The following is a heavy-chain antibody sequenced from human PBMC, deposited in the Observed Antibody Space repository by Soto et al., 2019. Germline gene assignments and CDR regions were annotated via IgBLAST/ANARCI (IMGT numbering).Heavy chain of an antibody. D-gene: IGHD3-10*01. J-gene: IGHJ4*02. V-gene: IGHV4-31*03. Sequence: SETLSLTCTVSGGSISSGGYYWSWIRQHPGKGLEWIGYIYYSGSTYYNPSLKSRVTISVDTSKNQFSLKLSSVTAADTAVYYRARASTRSMVGGVIGYWGQGTPVTVSS. CDR2: IYYSGST. CDR3: ARASTRSMVGGVIGY. CDR1: GGSISSGGYY.